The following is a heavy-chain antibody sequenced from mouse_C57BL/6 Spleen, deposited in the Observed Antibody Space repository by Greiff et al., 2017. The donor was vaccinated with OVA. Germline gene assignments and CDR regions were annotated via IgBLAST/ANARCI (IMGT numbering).Heavy chain of an antibody. CDR1: GFSLTSYG. CDR2: IWSGGST. J-gene: IGHJ4*01. V-gene: IGHV2-2*01. Sequence: VHLVESGPGLVQPSQSLSITCTVSGFSLTSYGVHWVRQSPGKGLEWLGVIWSGGSTDYNAAFISRLSISKDNSKSQVFFKMNRLQADDTAIYYCARNSHSTMVTTRAMDYWGQGTSVTVSS. CDR3: ARNSHSTMVTTRAMDY. D-gene: IGHD2-2*01.